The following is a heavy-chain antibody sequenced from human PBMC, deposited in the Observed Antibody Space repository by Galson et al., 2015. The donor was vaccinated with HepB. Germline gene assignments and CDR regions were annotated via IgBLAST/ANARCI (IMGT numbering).Heavy chain of an antibody. J-gene: IGHJ4*02. CDR3: ARGFIAAAGTFDY. CDR2: ISYDGSNK. CDR1: GFTFSSYA. Sequence: SLRLSCAASGFTFSSYAMHWVRQAPGKGLEWVAVISYDGSNKYYADSVKGRFTISRDNSKNTLYLQMNSLRAEDTAVYYCARGFIAAAGTFDYWGQGTLVTVSS. V-gene: IGHV3-30*04. D-gene: IGHD6-13*01.